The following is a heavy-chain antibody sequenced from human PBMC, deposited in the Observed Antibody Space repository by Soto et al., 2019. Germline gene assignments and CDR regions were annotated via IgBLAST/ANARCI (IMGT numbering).Heavy chain of an antibody. CDR2: ISWNSGSI. V-gene: IGHV3-9*01. D-gene: IGHD2-8*01. CDR1: GFTFDDYA. CDR3: AKEGVMGGYHYGMDV. Sequence: GGSLRLSCAASGFTFDDYAMHWVRQAPGKGLEWVSGISWNSGSIGYADSVKGRFTISRDNAKNSLYLQMNSLRAEDTALYYCAKEGVMGGYHYGMDVWGPGTTVTVSS. J-gene: IGHJ6*02.